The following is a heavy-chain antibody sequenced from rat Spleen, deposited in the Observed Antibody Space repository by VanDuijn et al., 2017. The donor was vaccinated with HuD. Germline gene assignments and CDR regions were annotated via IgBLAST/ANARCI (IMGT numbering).Heavy chain of an antibody. CDR3: ARSDGVHYYLPFAD. V-gene: IGHV3-3*01. D-gene: IGHD1-12*02. CDR2: INSAGTT. Sequence: EVQLQESGPGLVKPSQSLSLTCSVTGHSIATTYRWNWIRKFPGNKLEWMGYINSAGTTNYNPSLKIRISITRDTSKNQFFLQVNSVTTEDTATYYCARSDGVHYYLPFADWGQGTLVTVSS. J-gene: IGHJ3*01. CDR1: GHSIATTYR.